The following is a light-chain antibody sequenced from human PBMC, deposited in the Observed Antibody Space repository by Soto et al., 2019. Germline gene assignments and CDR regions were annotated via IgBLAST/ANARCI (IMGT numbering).Light chain of an antibody. Sequence: DIQMTQSPSTLSASVGDRVTLTCRASQNVNRWLAWYQQKPGKAPNLLIYDASSLESGVPVRISGSGSGTEFTLTISSLQPDDFATYYCQQYHSFSRTFGRGTKVDIK. CDR3: QQYHSFSRT. CDR2: DAS. V-gene: IGKV1-5*01. J-gene: IGKJ1*01. CDR1: QNVNRW.